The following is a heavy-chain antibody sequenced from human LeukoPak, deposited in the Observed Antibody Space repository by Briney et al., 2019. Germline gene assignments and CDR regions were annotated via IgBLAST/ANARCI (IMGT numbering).Heavy chain of an antibody. CDR2: INGDGSST. CDR3: ARGGTDDDFDI. D-gene: IGHD1-26*01. Sequence: GGSLRLSCAASGFTFSSYWMHWVRQAPGKGLVWVSRINGDGSSTTYADSVKGRFTISRDNAKNTQYMQMNSLRAEDTAVYYCARGGTDDDFDIWGQGTMVTVSS. V-gene: IGHV3-74*01. CDR1: GFTFSSYW. J-gene: IGHJ3*02.